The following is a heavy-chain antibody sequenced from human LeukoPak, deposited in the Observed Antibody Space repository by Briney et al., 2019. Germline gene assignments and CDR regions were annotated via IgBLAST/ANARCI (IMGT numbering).Heavy chain of an antibody. J-gene: IGHJ3*02. CDR2: INWTGGST. CDR3: ARLRVVWDLDDAFDI. D-gene: IGHD1-26*01. V-gene: IGHV3-20*04. Sequence: PGGSLRLSCAASGFTFDDYGMTWVRQAPGKGLEWVSGINWTGGSTAYADSVKGRFTISRGNAKNSLYLQMNSLRAEDTALYYCARLRVVWDLDDAFDIWGQGTMVIVSS. CDR1: GFTFDDYG.